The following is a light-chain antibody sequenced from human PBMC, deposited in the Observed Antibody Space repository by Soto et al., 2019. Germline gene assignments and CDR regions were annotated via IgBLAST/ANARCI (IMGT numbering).Light chain of an antibody. CDR2: DVS. J-gene: IGLJ1*01. Sequence: QSALTQPASVSGSPGQSITISCTGTSSDVGGYNYVSWYQQHPGKAPKLMIFDVSNRPSGVSNRFSGSKSGNTASLTISGLQTEDEADYYCSSYTSSSPGVFGTRTKLTVL. V-gene: IGLV2-14*01. CDR3: SSYTSSSPGV. CDR1: SSDVGGYNY.